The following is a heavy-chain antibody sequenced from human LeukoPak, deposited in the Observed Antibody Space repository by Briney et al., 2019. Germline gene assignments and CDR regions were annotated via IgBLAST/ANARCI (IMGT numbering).Heavy chain of an antibody. V-gene: IGHV4-59*01. CDR1: GGSISSYY. Sequence: PETLSLTCTVSGGSISSYYWSWIRQPPGKGLEWIGYIYYSGSTNYNPSLKSRVTISVDTSKNQFSLKLSSVTAADTAVYYCARDLYSSSWYGTARGYNWFDPWGQGTLVTVSS. D-gene: IGHD6-13*01. CDR2: IYYSGST. CDR3: ARDLYSSSWYGTARGYNWFDP. J-gene: IGHJ5*02.